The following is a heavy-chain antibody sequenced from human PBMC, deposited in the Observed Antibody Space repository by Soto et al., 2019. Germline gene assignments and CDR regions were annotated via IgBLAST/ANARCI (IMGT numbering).Heavy chain of an antibody. CDR1: GFTFSSYS. D-gene: IGHD6-19*01. CDR3: ARLSDEDLYSSGWFDGMDV. CDR2: ISSSSSTI. Sequence: GGSLRLSCAASGFTFSSYSMNWVRQAPGKGLEWVSYISSSSSTIYYADSVKGRFTISRDNAKNSLYLQMNSLRDEDTAVYYCARLSDEDLYSSGWFDGMDVWGQGTTVTVSS. J-gene: IGHJ6*02. V-gene: IGHV3-48*02.